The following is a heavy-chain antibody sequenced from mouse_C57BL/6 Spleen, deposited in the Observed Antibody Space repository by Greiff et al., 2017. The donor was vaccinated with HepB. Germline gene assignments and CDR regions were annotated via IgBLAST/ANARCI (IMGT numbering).Heavy chain of an antibody. J-gene: IGHJ1*03. D-gene: IGHD1-1*01. CDR2: IHPSDSDT. CDR1: GYTFTSYW. Sequence: QVQLQQPGAELVKPGASVKLSCKASGYTFTSYWMHWVKQRPGQGLEWIGRIHPSDSDTNYNQKFKGKATLTVDKSSSTAYMQLSILTSEDSAVYYCAIPRFSTTERGYFDVWGTGTTVTVSS. CDR3: AIPRFSTTERGYFDV. V-gene: IGHV1-74*01.